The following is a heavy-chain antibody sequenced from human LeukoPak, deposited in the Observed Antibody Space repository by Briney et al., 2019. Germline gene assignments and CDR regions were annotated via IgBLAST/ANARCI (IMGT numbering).Heavy chain of an antibody. CDR1: GYTFTVYY. J-gene: IGHJ6*03. D-gene: IGHD3-9*01. CDR2: INPNSGGT. V-gene: IGHV1-2*02. CDR3: ARVVRYDILTGYYANYYYYMDV. Sequence: AASVKVSCTASGYTFTVYYMHWVRQAPGQGLEWMGWINPNSGGTNYAQTLQGSVTMTRDTSISTAYMELSRLRSDDTAVYYCARVVRYDILTGYYANYYYYMDVWGKGTTVTVSS.